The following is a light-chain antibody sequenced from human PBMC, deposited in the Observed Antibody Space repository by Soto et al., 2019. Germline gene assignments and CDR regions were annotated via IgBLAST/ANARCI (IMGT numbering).Light chain of an antibody. CDR1: SSKIGSNT. J-gene: IGLJ3*02. CDR2: SNN. Sequence: QPVLTQPPSASGTPGQRVTISCSGSSSKIGSNTVNWYQQLPGTAPKLLIYSNNQRPSGVPDRFSGSKSGTSASLAISGLQSEDEGDYYCLSYDSSLRGWVFGGGTKLTVL. CDR3: LSYDSSLRGWV. V-gene: IGLV1-44*01.